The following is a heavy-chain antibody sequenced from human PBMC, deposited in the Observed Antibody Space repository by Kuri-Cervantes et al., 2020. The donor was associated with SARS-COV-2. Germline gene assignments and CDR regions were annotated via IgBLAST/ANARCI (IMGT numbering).Heavy chain of an antibody. D-gene: IGHD3-3*01. CDR1: GFTFSGHW. Sequence: GESLKISCAASGFTFSGHWIHWVRQAPGKGLVWVSRINPDGSYTNNADSVKGRFTLSRDNAKNMLFLQMNSLRAEDTAVYYCGRRGYDFWSGFPDYWGQGTLVTVSS. J-gene: IGHJ4*02. CDR2: INPDGSYT. V-gene: IGHV3-74*01. CDR3: GRRGYDFWSGFPDY.